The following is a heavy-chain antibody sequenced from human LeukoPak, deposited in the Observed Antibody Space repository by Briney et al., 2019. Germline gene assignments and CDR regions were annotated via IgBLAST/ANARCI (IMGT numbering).Heavy chain of an antibody. D-gene: IGHD5-18*01. J-gene: IGHJ4*02. V-gene: IGHV4-59*08. CDR2: IYYSGST. CDR1: GGSISSYY. CDR3: ARGRYSYGYRNLDY. Sequence: SETLSLTCTVSGGSISSYYWSWIRQPPGKGLEWIGYIYYSGSTNYNPSLKSRVTISVDTSKNQFSLKLSSVTAADTAVYYCARGRYSYGYRNLDYWGQGTLVPVSS.